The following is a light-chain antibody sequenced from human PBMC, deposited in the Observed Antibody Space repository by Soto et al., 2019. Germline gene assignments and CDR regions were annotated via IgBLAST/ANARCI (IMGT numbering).Light chain of an antibody. Sequence: EIMLTQSPGTLSLSPGERATLSCRASQSVSSNFAWYQQKPGQAPRLLIYGASTRASGLPARFSGSGSGTEFTLTISSLQSEDFEIYYCQQYNDWPITFGQGTRLEIK. V-gene: IGKV3-15*01. CDR3: QQYNDWPIT. CDR1: QSVSSN. J-gene: IGKJ5*01. CDR2: GAS.